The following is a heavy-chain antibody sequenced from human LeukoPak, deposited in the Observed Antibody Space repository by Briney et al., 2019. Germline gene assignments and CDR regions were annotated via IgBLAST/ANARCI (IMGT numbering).Heavy chain of an antibody. CDR1: GGSISSGSYY. CDR2: IYTSGST. Sequence: SETLSLTCTVSGGSISSGSYYWSWIRQPAGKGLEWIGRIYTSGSTNYNPSLKSRVTISVDTSKNQFSPKLSSVTAADTAVYYCARSPTYYYGSGSYYYYMDVWGKGTTVTISS. CDR3: ARSPTYYYGSGSYYYYMDV. V-gene: IGHV4-61*02. J-gene: IGHJ6*03. D-gene: IGHD3-10*01.